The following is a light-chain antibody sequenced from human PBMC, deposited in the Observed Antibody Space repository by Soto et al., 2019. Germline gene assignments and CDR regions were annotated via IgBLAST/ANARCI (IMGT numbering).Light chain of an antibody. CDR1: QSISNY. CDR2: SAS. CDR3: QQSYSTAPFT. Sequence: DIQLTQSPSSLSASVGDRVTITCRASQSISNYLNWYQQKPGKAPKLLIYSASSLHSGVPSRFSGSGSGTDFSLTISSLQPEDDATYYCQQSYSTAPFTLGTGTKVEIK. V-gene: IGKV1-39*01. J-gene: IGKJ3*01.